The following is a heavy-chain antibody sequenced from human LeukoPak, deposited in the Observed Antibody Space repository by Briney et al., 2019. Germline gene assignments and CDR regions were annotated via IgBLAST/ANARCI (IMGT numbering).Heavy chain of an antibody. CDR3: VRVKGNSCDYVEFDY. CDR2: INSDGSST. D-gene: IGHD4-17*01. J-gene: IGHJ4*02. V-gene: IGHV3-74*01. CDR1: GFTFSSYW. Sequence: GGSLRLSCAASGFTFSSYWMHWVRQAPGKGLVWVSRINSDGSSTTYADSVKGRFTISRDNAKNTLYLQMNSLTAEDTAVYYCVRVKGNSCDYVEFDYWGQGTLVPVSS.